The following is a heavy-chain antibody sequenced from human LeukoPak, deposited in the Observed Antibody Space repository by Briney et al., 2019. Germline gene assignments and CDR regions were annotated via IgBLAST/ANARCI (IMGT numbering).Heavy chain of an antibody. D-gene: IGHD2-15*01. CDR2: INTNNGKA. J-gene: IGHJ2*01. CDR3: ARASSVVTGYFDL. V-gene: IGHV7-4-1*02. CDR1: GYTFTRYD. Sequence: ASVKVSFKSSGYTFTRYDIHWVRQAPAQGLEWMGWINTNNGKANYGQGFTGRFVFSLDTSVSTTYLQISTLKVEDTAVYYCARASSVVTGYFDLWGRGTVVNVYS.